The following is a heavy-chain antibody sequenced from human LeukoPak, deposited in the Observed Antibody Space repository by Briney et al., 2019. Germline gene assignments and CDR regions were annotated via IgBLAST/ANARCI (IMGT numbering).Heavy chain of an antibody. CDR2: VYSGGST. J-gene: IGHJ4*02. CDR1: GFTVSINY. Sequence: GGSLRLSCAASGFTVSINYMSWVRQAPGKGLEWVSVVYSGGSTYYGDSVKGRFTISRDNSKNTVYLQMNSLRAEDTAMYYCARDIVGGSQLWGQGTLVTVSS. CDR3: ARDIVGGSQL. D-gene: IGHD3-22*01. V-gene: IGHV3-66*01.